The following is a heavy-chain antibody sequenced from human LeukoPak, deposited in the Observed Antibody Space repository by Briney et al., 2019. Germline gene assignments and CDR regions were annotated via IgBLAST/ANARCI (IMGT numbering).Heavy chain of an antibody. CDR3: AREAFFDSSDYYVSWFDL. CDR1: GFPFSTYS. CDR2: ISSSSHI. J-gene: IGHJ2*01. Sequence: PGESLRLSCAASGFPFSTYSMNWVRQAPGKGLEWVSSISSSSHIYYTDSVKGRFTISRDNAKNSLYLQINSPRADDTAVYYCAREAFFDSSDYYVSWFDLWGRGSLVTVSS. D-gene: IGHD3-22*01. V-gene: IGHV3-21*04.